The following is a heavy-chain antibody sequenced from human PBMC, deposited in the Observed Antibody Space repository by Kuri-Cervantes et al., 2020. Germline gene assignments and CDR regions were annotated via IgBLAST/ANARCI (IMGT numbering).Heavy chain of an antibody. CDR3: ARTSYDYVWGSYRWGLDYFDY. D-gene: IGHD3-16*02. Sequence: SETLSLTCTVSGGSISSSSYYWGWIRQPPGKGLEWIGSIYYSGSTYYNPSLKSRVTISVGTSKNQFSLKLSSVTAADTAVYYCARTSYDYVWGSYRWGLDYFDYWGQGTLVTVSS. J-gene: IGHJ4*02. V-gene: IGHV4-39*01. CDR1: GGSISSSSYY. CDR2: IYYSGST.